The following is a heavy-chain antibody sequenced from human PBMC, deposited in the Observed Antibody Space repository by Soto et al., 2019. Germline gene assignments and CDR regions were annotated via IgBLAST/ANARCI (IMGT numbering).Heavy chain of an antibody. J-gene: IGHJ4*02. V-gene: IGHV3-30-3*01. CDR3: ARDRVTMVRGVIITRKGFDY. Sequence: QVQLVESGGGVVQPGRSLRLSCAASGFTFSSYAMHWVRQAPGKGLEWVAVISYDGSNKYYADSVTGRFPISRDNSKNTLYLQMNSLRAEDTAVYYCARDRVTMVRGVIITRKGFDYWGQGTLVTVSS. CDR2: ISYDGSNK. D-gene: IGHD3-10*01. CDR1: GFTFSSYA.